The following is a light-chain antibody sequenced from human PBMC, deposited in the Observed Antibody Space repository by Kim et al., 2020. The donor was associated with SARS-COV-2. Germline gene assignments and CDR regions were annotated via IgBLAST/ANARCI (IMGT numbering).Light chain of an antibody. V-gene: IGLV3-19*01. J-gene: IGLJ2*01. CDR2: GKN. CDR1: SLRIYY. CDR3: KSRDSSGNVV. Sequence: SSELTQDPAVSVALGQTVRITCQGDSLRIYYANWYQQKPGQAPVLVIYGKNNRPSGIPDRFSGSSSGNTASLTITGAQADDESDYYCKSRDSSGNVVFGGGTQLTVL.